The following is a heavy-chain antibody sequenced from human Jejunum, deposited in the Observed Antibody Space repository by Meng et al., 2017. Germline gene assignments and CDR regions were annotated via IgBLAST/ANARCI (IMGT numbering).Heavy chain of an antibody. J-gene: IGHJ4*02. CDR1: GYTFTGQY. Sequence: QVQLVQSGAEVQKPGASVKVSCTASGYTFTGQYIHWVRQAPGEGLDWMGWVNPSNGDTKYAQKFQGRVAMTTDTSINTVYMELNSLTSDDTALYYCTRSHYFDYWGQGTLVTVSS. CDR3: TRSHYFDY. CDR2: VNPSNGDT. V-gene: IGHV1-2*02.